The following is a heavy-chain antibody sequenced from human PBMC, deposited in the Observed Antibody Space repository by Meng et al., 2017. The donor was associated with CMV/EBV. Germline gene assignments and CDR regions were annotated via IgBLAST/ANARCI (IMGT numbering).Heavy chain of an antibody. CDR1: CGSISSSSSC. V-gene: IGHV4-39*07. CDR2: MYYSGTT. CDR3: ARAIVLMVYAENWFDP. D-gene: IGHD2-8*01. J-gene: IGHJ5*02. Sequence: HLQEFGPWLVQPSATQSLSCTVACGSISSSSSCWGWYRQLPGKGLEWIGSMYYSGTTYDNPSLKSRVTISVDTSKNQFSLKLSSVTAADTAVYYCARAIVLMVYAENWFDPWGQGTLVTVSS.